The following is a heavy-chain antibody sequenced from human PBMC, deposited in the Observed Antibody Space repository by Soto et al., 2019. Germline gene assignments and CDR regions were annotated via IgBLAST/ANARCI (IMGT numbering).Heavy chain of an antibody. J-gene: IGHJ4*02. V-gene: IGHV3-23*01. D-gene: IGHD2-2*01. CDR1: GFTFSTYA. CDR3: AVHCSTSSCSY. Sequence: EVQLSESGGGLVQPGGSLRVSCAASGFTFSTYAMSWVRQAPGKGLEWVSAIGGSAESAYYGDSVKGRFTISRDNSKNTVYLQMNSLRAEATAVYYRAVHCSTSSCSYWGQGTLVTVSS. CDR2: IGGSAESA.